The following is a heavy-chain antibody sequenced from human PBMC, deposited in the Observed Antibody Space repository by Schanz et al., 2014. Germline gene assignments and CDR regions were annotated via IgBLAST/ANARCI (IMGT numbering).Heavy chain of an antibody. CDR2: LSGSGGST. D-gene: IGHD3-22*01. V-gene: IGHV3-23*01. CDR1: GFTISSYS. CDR3: AKDPSHGDYDYYFDY. Sequence: EVQLLDSGGGLVQPGGSLRLSCAASGFTISSYSMNWVRQAPGKGLEWVSALSGSGGSTYYADSVKGRFTISRDNSKNTLYLQMNSLRAEDTAVYYCAKDPSHGDYDYYFDYWGQGTLVTVSS. J-gene: IGHJ4*02.